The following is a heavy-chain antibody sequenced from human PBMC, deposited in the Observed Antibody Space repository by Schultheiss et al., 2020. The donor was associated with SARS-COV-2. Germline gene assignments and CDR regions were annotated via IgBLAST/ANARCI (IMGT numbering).Heavy chain of an antibody. D-gene: IGHD1-26*01. V-gene: IGHV3-30*12. CDR3: ARDKTYSGSYYGGDY. CDR2: ISYDGSNK. J-gene: IGHJ4*02. Sequence: GESLKISCAASGFTFSSYGMHWVRQAPGKGLEWVAVISYDGSNKYYADSVKGRFTISRDNSKNTLYLQMNSLRAEDTAVYYCARDKTYSGSYYGGDYWGQGTLVTVSS. CDR1: GFTFSSYG.